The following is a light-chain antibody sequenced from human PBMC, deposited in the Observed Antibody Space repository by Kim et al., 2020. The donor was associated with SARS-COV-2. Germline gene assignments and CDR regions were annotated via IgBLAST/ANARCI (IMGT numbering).Light chain of an antibody. J-gene: IGKJ1*01. V-gene: IGKV3-20*01. Sequence: SPGTRAPLSCRASHTVSSNYLAWFQQKPGQAPRILLYGASSRASDIPDRFSGSGSGTDFTLTISRLEPEDFAVYYCQQYGSPAWTFGQGTKVDIK. CDR1: HTVSSNY. CDR2: GAS. CDR3: QQYGSPAWT.